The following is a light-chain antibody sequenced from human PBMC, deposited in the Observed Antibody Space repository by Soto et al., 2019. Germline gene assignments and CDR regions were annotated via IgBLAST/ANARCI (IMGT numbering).Light chain of an antibody. CDR1: QDINNY. Sequence: DIQMTQSPSSLSASVGDRVIITCQASQDINNYLNWYQQKPGKAPNLLIFDASHLQPGVPLRFSGSGSGTDFSFTISSLQPEDIATYYCQHYANLPLTFGGGTKVEIK. CDR2: DAS. V-gene: IGKV1-33*01. CDR3: QHYANLPLT. J-gene: IGKJ4*01.